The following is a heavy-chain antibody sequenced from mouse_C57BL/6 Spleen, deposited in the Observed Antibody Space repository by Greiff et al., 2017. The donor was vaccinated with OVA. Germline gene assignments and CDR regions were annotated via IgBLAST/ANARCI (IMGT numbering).Heavy chain of an antibody. V-gene: IGHV5-9*01. J-gene: IGHJ4*01. CDR3: ARDSYGSSYVAMDY. D-gene: IGHD1-1*01. Sequence: EVQLVESGGGLVKPGGSLKLSCAASGFTFSSYTMSWVRQTPEKRLEWVANISGGGGNTYYPDSVKGRFTICRVNAYNTLNLKMIRLRSEDAALYYCARDSYGSSYVAMDYWGQGTSVTVSA. CDR1: GFTFSSYT. CDR2: ISGGGGNT.